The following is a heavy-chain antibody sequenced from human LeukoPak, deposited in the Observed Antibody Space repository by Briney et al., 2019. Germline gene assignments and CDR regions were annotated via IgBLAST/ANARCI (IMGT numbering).Heavy chain of an antibody. Sequence: SKTLSLTCRASGGTISSYYRSWIRQPAGKGLQWIGRIYNDGNVKYNLSLKRRVTIIFNKYNNQFSLKQTYVTAAEAAAYFFARGSPTDFTTWDFDYWGQGILVTVYS. V-gene: IGHV4-4*07. CDR3: ARGSPTDFTTWDFDY. CDR1: GGTISSYY. D-gene: IGHD1-26*01. J-gene: IGHJ4*02. CDR2: IYNDGNV.